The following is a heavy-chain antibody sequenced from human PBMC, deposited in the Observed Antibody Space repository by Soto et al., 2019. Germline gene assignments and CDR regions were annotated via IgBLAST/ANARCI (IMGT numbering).Heavy chain of an antibody. Sequence: PGGSLRLSCAASGFAVGSNYMSWVRQAPGKGLEWVSVIYSEGTPYYADSVKGRFTISRENSNNTLYLHMNNLRAEDTAVYYCARSTYYDILIGSYYYSAMDVWGQGTTVT. CDR3: ARSTYYDILIGSYYYSAMDV. CDR2: IYSEGTP. D-gene: IGHD3-9*01. CDR1: GFAVGSNY. V-gene: IGHV3-53*01. J-gene: IGHJ6*02.